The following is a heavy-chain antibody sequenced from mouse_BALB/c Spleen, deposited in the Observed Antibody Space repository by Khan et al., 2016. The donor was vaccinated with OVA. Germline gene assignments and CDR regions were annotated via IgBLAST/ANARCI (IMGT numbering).Heavy chain of an antibody. Sequence: EVELVESGGDLVKPGGSLKLSCAASGFTFSSYSMSWVRQTPDKRLEWVASISSGGDYTYYPDSVKGRFTISRDNAKNTLYLQMTDLKSEDTAMFYFEDQLTGSFAYWGQGTLVTVSA. D-gene: IGHD4-1*01. CDR2: ISSGGDYT. CDR3: EDQLTGSFAY. V-gene: IGHV5-6*01. J-gene: IGHJ3*01. CDR1: GFTFSSYS.